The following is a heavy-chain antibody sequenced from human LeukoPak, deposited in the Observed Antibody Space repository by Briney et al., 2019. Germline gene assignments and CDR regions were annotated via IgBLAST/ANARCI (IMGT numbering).Heavy chain of an antibody. CDR3: AKDPLVRGMTYDY. J-gene: IGHJ4*02. D-gene: IGHD3-10*01. CDR2: INTDGSST. Sequence: PGGSLRLSCAASGFTFSSHWMHWVRQTPGKGLVWVSRINTDGSSTGYADSVEGRFTISRDNAKNTLYLQMNSLRAEDTAVYYCAKDPLVRGMTYDYWGQGALVTVSS. CDR1: GFTFSSHW. V-gene: IGHV3-74*01.